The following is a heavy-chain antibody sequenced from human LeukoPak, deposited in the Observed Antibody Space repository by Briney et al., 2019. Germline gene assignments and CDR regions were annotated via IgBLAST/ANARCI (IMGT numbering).Heavy chain of an antibody. CDR1: GGSISSYY. CDR2: IYTSGST. J-gene: IGHJ3*02. CDR3: ARDRYGAIDAFDI. V-gene: IGHV4-4*07. Sequence: KPSETLSLTCTVSGGSISSYYWSWIRQPAGKGLEWIGRIYTSGSTNYNPSLKSRVTISVDKSKNQFSLKLSSVTAADTAVYYCARDRYGAIDAFDIWGQGTMVTVSS. D-gene: IGHD4-17*01.